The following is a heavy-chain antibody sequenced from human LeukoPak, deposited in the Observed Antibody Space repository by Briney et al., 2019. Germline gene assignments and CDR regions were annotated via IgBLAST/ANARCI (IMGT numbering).Heavy chain of an antibody. D-gene: IGHD5-12*01. CDR2: IYSGGST. J-gene: IGHJ4*02. CDR3: AKATNIVATRGDY. CDR1: GFTVSSNY. Sequence: GGSLRLSCAASGFTVSSNYMSWVRQAPGKGLEWVSVIYSGGSTYYADSVKGRFTISRHNSKNTLYLQMNSLRAEDTAVYYCAKATNIVATRGDYWGQGTLVTVSS. V-gene: IGHV3-53*01.